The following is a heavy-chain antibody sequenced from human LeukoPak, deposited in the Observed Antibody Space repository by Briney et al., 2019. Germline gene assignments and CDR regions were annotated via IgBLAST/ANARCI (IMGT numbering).Heavy chain of an antibody. V-gene: IGHV1-18*01. J-gene: IGHJ4*02. CDR2: ISAYNGDT. D-gene: IGHD2-8*01. CDR3: AREACSDGVCYFEY. Sequence: ASVMVSCKASGDTFTKYGFSRVRQAPGEGLEWMGWISAYNGDTKYPQKFQGRVTMTTDTSATTVYMELGSLRSDDAAVYYCAREACSDGVCYFEYWGQGTLVTVSS. CDR1: GDTFTKYG.